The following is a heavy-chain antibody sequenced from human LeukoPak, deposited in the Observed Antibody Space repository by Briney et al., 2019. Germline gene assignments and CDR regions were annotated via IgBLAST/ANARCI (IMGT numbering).Heavy chain of an antibody. CDR1: GYTITGYY. D-gene: IGHD6-13*01. CDR3: ARLPVRAAAGTPPDY. J-gene: IGHJ4*02. Sequence: GASVKVSCKASGYTITGYYMHWVRQAPGQGLEWMGWINPNSGGTNYAQKFQGRVTMTRDTSISTAYMELSRLRSDDTAVYYCARLPVRAAAGTPPDYWGQGTLVTVSS. V-gene: IGHV1-2*02. CDR2: INPNSGGT.